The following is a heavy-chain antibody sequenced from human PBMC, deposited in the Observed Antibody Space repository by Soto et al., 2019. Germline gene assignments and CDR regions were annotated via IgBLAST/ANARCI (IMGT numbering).Heavy chain of an antibody. CDR2: ISTDGSVT. V-gene: IGHV3-74*01. D-gene: IGHD6-19*01. CDR1: GLTFSSYW. Sequence: EVQLVESGGGLVQPGGSLRLSCAASGLTFSSYWMHWVRQAPGKGLVWVSRISTDGSVTTYADSVKGRFTISRDNXXXXXXXXXXXXXXXXXXXXXCXXXXXXXGWWGFDYWGQGTLVTVSS. J-gene: IGHJ4*02. CDR3: XXXXXXXGWWGFDY.